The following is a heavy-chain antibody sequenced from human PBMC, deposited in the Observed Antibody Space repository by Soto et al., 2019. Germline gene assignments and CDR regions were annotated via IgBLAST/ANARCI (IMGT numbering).Heavy chain of an antibody. CDR3: ARYQGGAAAAGTSGFDY. CDR1: GFTFSSYS. D-gene: IGHD6-13*01. V-gene: IGHV3-21*01. CDR2: ISSSSSYI. Sequence: EVQLVESGGGLVKPGGSLRLSCAASGFTFSSYSMNWVRQAPGKGLEWVSSISSSSSYIYYADSVKGRFTISRDNAKNXPYLQMTSLRAEDTAVYYCARYQGGAAAAGTSGFDYWGQGTLVTVSS. J-gene: IGHJ4*02.